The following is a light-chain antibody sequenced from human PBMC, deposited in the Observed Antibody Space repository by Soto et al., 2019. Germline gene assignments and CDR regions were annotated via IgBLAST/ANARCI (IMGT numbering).Light chain of an antibody. CDR2: DVD. J-gene: IGLJ1*01. Sequence: QSALTQPRSVSASPGQSVTISCTGSRSDVGGYNYVSWNQQHPGKAPKLMIYDVDKRPSGVPDRFSGSKSGNTASLTISGLQAEDEADYYCCSDAGSYYVFGTGTKLTVL. CDR3: CSDAGSYYV. V-gene: IGLV2-11*01. CDR1: RSDVGGYNY.